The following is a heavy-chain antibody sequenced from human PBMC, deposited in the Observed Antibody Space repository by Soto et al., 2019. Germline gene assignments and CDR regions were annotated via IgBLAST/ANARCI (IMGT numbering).Heavy chain of an antibody. CDR3: ARGRPDYCSSTSCLAYYYYYGMDA. V-gene: IGHV3-21*01. Sequence: LRLSCAASGFTFSSYSMNWVRQAPGKGLEWVSSISSSSSYIYYADSVKGRFTISRDNAKNSLYLQMNSLRAEDTAVYYCARGRPDYCSSTSCLAYYYYYGMDAWGQGTTVTVSS. CDR2: ISSSSSYI. J-gene: IGHJ6*02. D-gene: IGHD2-2*01. CDR1: GFTFSSYS.